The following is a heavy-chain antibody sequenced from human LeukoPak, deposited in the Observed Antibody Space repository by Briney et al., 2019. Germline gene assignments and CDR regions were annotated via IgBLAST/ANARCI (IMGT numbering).Heavy chain of an antibody. J-gene: IGHJ3*02. CDR3: AARTGGDAYDI. V-gene: IGHV3-23*01. CDR1: GFTFSRYA. Sequence: GGSLRLSCAAAGFTFSRYAMTWVRQAPGKGLDYVSSISDTGGVSDYADSVKGRFTTSRDNSMETLYLQMTSLRVEDTAVYYCAARTGGDAYDIWGQGTMVTVSS. CDR2: ISDTGGVS.